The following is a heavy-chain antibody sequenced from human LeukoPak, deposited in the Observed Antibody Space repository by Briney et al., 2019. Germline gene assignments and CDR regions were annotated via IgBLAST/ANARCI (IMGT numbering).Heavy chain of an antibody. J-gene: IGHJ4*02. CDR3: ASSSTWYYFDY. D-gene: IGHD6-19*01. Sequence: TGGSLRLSCAASGFTVSSSYMSWVRQAPGRGLEWVSVIYSGGSTYYADSVKGRFITSRDNSKNTLYLQMNSLRDEDTAVYYCASSSTWYYFDYWGQGTLVTVSS. CDR1: GFTVSSSY. CDR2: IYSGGST. V-gene: IGHV3-66*01.